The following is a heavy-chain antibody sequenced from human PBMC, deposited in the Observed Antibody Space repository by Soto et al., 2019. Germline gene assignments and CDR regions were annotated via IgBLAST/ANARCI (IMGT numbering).Heavy chain of an antibody. D-gene: IGHD5-18*01. CDR3: ARLVDTAIVRWFVP. CDR1: GYTFTGYY. CDR2: INPNSGGT. J-gene: IGHJ5*02. Sequence: ASVNVSCKASGYTFTGYYMHWVRQAPGQGLEWMGWINPNSGGTNYAQKFQGWVTMTRDTSISTAYMELSRLRSDDTAVYYCARLVDTAIVRWFVPRGQRTLVTVSS. V-gene: IGHV1-2*04.